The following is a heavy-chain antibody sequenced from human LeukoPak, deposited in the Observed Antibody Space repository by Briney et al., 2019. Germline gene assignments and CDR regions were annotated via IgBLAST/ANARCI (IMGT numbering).Heavy chain of an antibody. V-gene: IGHV3-7*01. CDR2: IRGDGSVK. CDR3: SRDANYYDSSRHYFDAFDI. Sequence: GGSLRLSCEASGFMFSKYWVTWVRQAPGKGLEWVANIRGDGSVKYLLDSVKGRFSISRDNAKNSLSLEMNNLRAEDTAVYYCSRDANYYDSSRHYFDAFDIWGRGTMVTVSS. CDR1: GFMFSKYW. D-gene: IGHD3-22*01. J-gene: IGHJ3*02.